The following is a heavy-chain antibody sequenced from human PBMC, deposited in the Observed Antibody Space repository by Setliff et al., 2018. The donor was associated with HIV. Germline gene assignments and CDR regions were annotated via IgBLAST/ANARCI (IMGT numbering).Heavy chain of an antibody. D-gene: IGHD3-22*01. CDR3: IWSGSSGLYYFDH. V-gene: IGHV3-15*01. Sequence: SWIRQPPGKGLEWIGRIKSKIDGETTDYAAPVKGRFTISRDDSKNTVYLHMNSLKTEDTAVYYCIWSGSSGLYYFDHWGQGTLVTVSS. J-gene: IGHJ4*02. CDR2: IKSKIDGETT.